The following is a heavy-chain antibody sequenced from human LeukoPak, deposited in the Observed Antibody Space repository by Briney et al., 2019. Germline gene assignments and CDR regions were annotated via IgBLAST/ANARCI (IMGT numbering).Heavy chain of an antibody. J-gene: IGHJ6*03. CDR1: GGSFSGYY. D-gene: IGHD2-2*01. V-gene: IGHV4-34*01. CDR3: ARVGIVVVPAAIKTNYYYYYMDV. CDR2: INHSGST. Sequence: PSETLSLTCAVYGGSFSGYYWSWIRQPPGKGLEWIGEINHSGSTNYNPSLKSRVTISVDTSKNQFSLKLSSVTAADTAVYYCARVGIVVVPAAIKTNYYYYYMDVWGKGTTVTISS.